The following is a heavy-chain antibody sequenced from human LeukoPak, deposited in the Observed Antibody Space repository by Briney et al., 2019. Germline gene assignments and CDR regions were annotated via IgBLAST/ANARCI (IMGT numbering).Heavy chain of an antibody. D-gene: IGHD6-13*01. V-gene: IGHV4-34*01. CDR3: ARRRGWKQQLVYFDY. CDR2: INHSGST. Sequence: SETLSLTCAVYGGSFSGYYWSWIRQPPGKGLEWIGEINHSGSTNYNPSLKSRVTISVDTSKNQFSLTLNSTTAADTAVYYCARRRGWKQQLVYFDYWGQGTLATVSS. CDR1: GGSFSGYY. J-gene: IGHJ4*02.